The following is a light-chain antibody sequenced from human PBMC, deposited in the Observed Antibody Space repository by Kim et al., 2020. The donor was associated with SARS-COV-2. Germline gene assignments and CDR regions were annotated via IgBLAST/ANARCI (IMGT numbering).Light chain of an antibody. J-gene: IGKJ1*01. CDR2: DES. CDR1: QSVGSY. CDR3: QQRNSWPRP. Sequence: LSPVESATLSCRASQSVGSYLAWYQQKPGQAPRVLIYDESNRFTGIPARFSGSGSGTDFTLTISILEPEDFAVYYCQQRNSWPRPFGQATKLDIK. V-gene: IGKV3-11*01.